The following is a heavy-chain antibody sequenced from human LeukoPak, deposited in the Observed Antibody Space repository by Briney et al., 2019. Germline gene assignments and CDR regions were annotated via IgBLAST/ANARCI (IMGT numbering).Heavy chain of an antibody. J-gene: IGHJ5*02. CDR3: TKRAEFGGFDP. V-gene: IGHV3-23*01. D-gene: IGHD3-10*01. Sequence: GGSLRLSCAASGFTFSTSAMSWVRQAPGKGLEWVSSISTTVGNTYYADSVKGRFTISRDNSNHTLYLQMNSLTAEDTAVYYCTKRAEFGGFDPWGQGTLDTVSS. CDR1: GFTFSTSA. CDR2: ISTTVGNT.